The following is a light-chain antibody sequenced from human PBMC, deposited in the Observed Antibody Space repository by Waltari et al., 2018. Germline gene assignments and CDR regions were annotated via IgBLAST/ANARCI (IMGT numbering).Light chain of an antibody. Sequence: DVVLTQSPLTLPLTPGQPAYIACKSIQSLVHIYGNTYLSWYQLKPGQTQRLLIYRVSNRASVVPDRFSGSGTGTDFTLKISRVDADDVGLYYCGQGTHWPSFGQGTKVEIK. CDR2: RVS. V-gene: IGKV2-30*02. CDR3: GQGTHWPS. J-gene: IGKJ2*03. CDR1: QSLVHIYGNTY.